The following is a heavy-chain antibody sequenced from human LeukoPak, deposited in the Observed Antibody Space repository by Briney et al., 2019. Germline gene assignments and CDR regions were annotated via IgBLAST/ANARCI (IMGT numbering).Heavy chain of an antibody. V-gene: IGHV1-8*01. Sequence: GASVKVSCKGSGYTFTSYDINWVRQATGQGLEWMGWMNPNSGNTGYAQKFQGRVTMTRNTSISTAYMELSSLISEDTAVYHCARAYYDSSGNDLDAFDIWGQGTMVTVSS. D-gene: IGHD3-22*01. CDR2: MNPNSGNT. CDR1: GYTFTSYD. CDR3: ARAYYDSSGNDLDAFDI. J-gene: IGHJ3*02.